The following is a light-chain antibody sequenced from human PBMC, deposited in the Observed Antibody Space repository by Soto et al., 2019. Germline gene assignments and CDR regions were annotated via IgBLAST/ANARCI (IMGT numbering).Light chain of an antibody. CDR3: QQYNIYWT. CDR2: AAS. V-gene: IGKV1-27*01. J-gene: IGKJ1*01. Sequence: DIQMTQSPSSLSASVGDRVTITCRPSQGISNSLAWYQQKPGKVPKLLIHAASTLQSGVPSRFSGSGSGREYTLTISSLQPDDFASYYCQQYNIYWTFGQGTKVDIK. CDR1: QGISNS.